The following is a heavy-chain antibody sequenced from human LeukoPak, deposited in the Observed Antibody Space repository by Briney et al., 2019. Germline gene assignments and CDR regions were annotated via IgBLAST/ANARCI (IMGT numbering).Heavy chain of an antibody. CDR2: IYYSGST. J-gene: IGHJ5*02. D-gene: IGHD3-3*01. CDR1: GGSISSGGYY. Sequence: SQTLSLTCTVSGGSISSGGYYWSWIRQHPGKGLEWIGYIYYSGSTYYNPSLKSRVTISVDTSKNQFSLKPSSVTAADTAVYYCARGFRYYDFWSGYYQQNNWFDPWGRGTLVTVSS. CDR3: ARGFRYYDFWSGYYQQNNWFDP. V-gene: IGHV4-31*03.